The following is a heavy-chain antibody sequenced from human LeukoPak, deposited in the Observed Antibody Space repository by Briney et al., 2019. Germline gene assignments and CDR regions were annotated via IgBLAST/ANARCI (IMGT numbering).Heavy chain of an antibody. Sequence: GGSLRLSCEVSGLTFSSQTMHWLRQAPGKGLEWVAVISYDGSNKYYADSVKGRFTISRDNSKNTLYLQMNSLRAEDTAVYYCARGRDGYNPWGQGTLVTVSS. V-gene: IGHV3-30*04. J-gene: IGHJ5*02. D-gene: IGHD5-24*01. CDR2: ISYDGSNK. CDR1: GLTFSSQT. CDR3: ARGRDGYNP.